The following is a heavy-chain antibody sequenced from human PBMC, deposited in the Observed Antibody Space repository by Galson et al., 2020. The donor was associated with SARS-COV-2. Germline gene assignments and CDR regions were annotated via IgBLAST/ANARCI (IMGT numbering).Heavy chain of an antibody. CDR2: IYPATSQT. J-gene: IGHJ3*01. V-gene: IGHV5-51*01. D-gene: IGHD3-10*01. CDR3: ASRNYHGLEQG. Sequence: GESLKISCKGSGYNFPNYWIGWVRQMPGKGLEWMGIIYPATSQTIYSPSFQGQVTISADKSISTAYLQWSSLKASDTAMYYCASRNYHGLEQGWGQGTMVTVSS. CDR1: GYNFPNYW.